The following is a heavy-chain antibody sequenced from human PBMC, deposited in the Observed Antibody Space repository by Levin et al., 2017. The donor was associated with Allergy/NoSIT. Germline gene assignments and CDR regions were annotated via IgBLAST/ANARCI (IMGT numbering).Heavy chain of an antibody. Sequence: SQTLSLTCSVSGGSISNYYWSWIRKPPGKELEWIGYIYYSGYTNYNPSLKRRVTISVDTSKNQFSLNLRSVTAADTAVFYCARVRERMTAAVSGWYFDLWGRGTLVTVSS. V-gene: IGHV4-59*01. CDR3: ARVRERMTAAVSGWYFDL. D-gene: IGHD6-13*01. J-gene: IGHJ2*01. CDR1: GGSISNYY. CDR2: IYYSGYT.